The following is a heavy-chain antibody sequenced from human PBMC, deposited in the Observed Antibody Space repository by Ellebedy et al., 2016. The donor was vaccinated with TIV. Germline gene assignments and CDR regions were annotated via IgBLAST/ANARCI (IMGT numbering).Heavy chain of an antibody. CDR2: IYPGDSDT. CDR1: GYSFTSYW. CDR3: ASLDYGGNRGEAFDI. V-gene: IGHV5-51*01. J-gene: IGHJ3*02. Sequence: GESLKISXKGSGYSFTSYWIGWVRQMPGKGLEWMGIIYPGDSDTRYSPSFQGQVTISADKSISTAYLQWSSLKASDTAMYYCASLDYGGNRGEAFDIWGQGTMVTVSS. D-gene: IGHD4-23*01.